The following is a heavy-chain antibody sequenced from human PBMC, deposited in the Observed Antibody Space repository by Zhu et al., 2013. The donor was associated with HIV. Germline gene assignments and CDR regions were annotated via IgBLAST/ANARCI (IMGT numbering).Heavy chain of an antibody. CDR3: AKFTYYYDSSGYYYFDY. D-gene: IGHD3-22*01. V-gene: IGHV1-24*01. CDR2: FDPEDGET. J-gene: IGHJ4*02. CDR1: GYTLTELS. Sequence: QVQLVQSGAEVKKPGASVKVSCKVSGYTLTELSMHWVRQAPGKGLEWMGGFDPEDGETIYAQKFQGRVTMTEDTSTDTAYMELSSLRSEDTAVYYCAKFTYYYDSSGYYYFDYWGRGNPRSPSPQ.